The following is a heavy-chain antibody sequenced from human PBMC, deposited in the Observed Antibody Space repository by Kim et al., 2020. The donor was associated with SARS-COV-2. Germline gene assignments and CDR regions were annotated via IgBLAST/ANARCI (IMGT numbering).Heavy chain of an antibody. V-gene: IGHV3-23*01. Sequence: TYYADSVKGRFTISRDNSKNTLYLQMNSLRAEDTAVYYCAKAPSLGAIDYWGQGTLVTVSS. CDR2: T. J-gene: IGHJ4*02. CDR3: AKAPSLGAIDY. D-gene: IGHD1-26*01.